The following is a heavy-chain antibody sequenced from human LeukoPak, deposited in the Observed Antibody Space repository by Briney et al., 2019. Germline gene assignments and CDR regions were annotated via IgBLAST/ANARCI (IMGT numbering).Heavy chain of an antibody. CDR1: GGSISSGGHY. D-gene: IGHD5-18*01. CDR2: IYYSGST. Sequence: PSETLSLTCTVSGGSISSGGHYWSWIRQHPGKGLEWIGYIYYSGSTYYNPSLKSRVTISVDTSKNQFSLKLSSVTAADTAVYYCARLTAMVTQLDYWGQGTLVTVSS. J-gene: IGHJ4*02. V-gene: IGHV4-31*03. CDR3: ARLTAMVTQLDY.